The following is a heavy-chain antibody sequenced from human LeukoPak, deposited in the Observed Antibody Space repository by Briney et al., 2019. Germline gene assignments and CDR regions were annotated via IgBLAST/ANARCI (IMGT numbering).Heavy chain of an antibody. D-gene: IGHD3-22*01. V-gene: IGHV3-21*01. CDR2: ISSSSSYI. CDR3: AREPHSDSSD. Sequence: PGGSLRLSCAASGFTFSSYSMNWVRQAPGKGLEWVSSISSSSSYIYYADSVKGRFTISTDNVKHSMYLQMNSLRDDDTAVYYYAREPHSDSSDWGQGTLVTVSS. CDR1: GFTFSSYS. J-gene: IGHJ4*02.